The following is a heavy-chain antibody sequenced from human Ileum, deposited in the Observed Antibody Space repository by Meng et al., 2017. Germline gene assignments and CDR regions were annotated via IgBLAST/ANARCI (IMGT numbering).Heavy chain of an antibody. CDR1: GDSVSSNSAA. D-gene: IGHD1-26*01. CDR2: TYCRSKWFN. V-gene: IGHV6-1*01. CDR3: ARGGGSYYHFDY. Sequence: VQLQQSGPGLVKPSQTLSLTCAISGDSVSSNSAAWNWIRQSPSRGLEWLGRTYCRSKWFNEYAVSVKSRITINPDTSENQFSLQLNSVTPEDAAVYYCARGGGSYYHFDYWGQGTLVTVSS. J-gene: IGHJ4*02.